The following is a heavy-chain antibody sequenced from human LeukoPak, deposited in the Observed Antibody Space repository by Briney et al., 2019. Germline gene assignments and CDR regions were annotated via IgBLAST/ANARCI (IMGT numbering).Heavy chain of an antibody. Sequence: SETLSLTCTVSGGSISSSSYYWGWIRQPPGKGLEWIGTIYYSGSTDYDPSLKSRVTISVDTSKRQFSLKLTSVTAADTAVYYCARGKYYYDSIWGQGTLVTVSS. CDR2: IYYSGST. J-gene: IGHJ4*02. V-gene: IGHV4-39*07. D-gene: IGHD3-22*01. CDR3: ARGKYYYDSI. CDR1: GGSISSSSYY.